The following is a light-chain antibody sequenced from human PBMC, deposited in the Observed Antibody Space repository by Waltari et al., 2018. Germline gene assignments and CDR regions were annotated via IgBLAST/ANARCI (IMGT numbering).Light chain of an antibody. Sequence: QPALTQPPSASGTPGQRVTISCSGSSSNIGRNAVNFYQQLPGSAPKLMFDDVTKRPGGVPDRFSGAKSGNTASLTISGLQADDEADYYCCSYAGRNIYVFGTGTKVTVL. V-gene: IGLV1-44*01. J-gene: IGLJ1*01. CDR2: DVT. CDR3: CSYAGRNIYV. CDR1: SSNIGRNA.